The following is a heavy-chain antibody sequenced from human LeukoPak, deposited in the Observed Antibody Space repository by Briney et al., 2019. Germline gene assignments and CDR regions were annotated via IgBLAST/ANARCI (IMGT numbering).Heavy chain of an antibody. J-gene: IGHJ1*01. Sequence: GGSLRLSCAASGFTFSNYAVHWVRQAPGKGLEWVAVVSSDGSKKYHADSVKGRFTISRDNSKNTLYLQMNSLRPEDTAMFYCGRSVGLWWYFQYWGQGTLVIVSS. V-gene: IGHV3-30*04. CDR2: VSSDGSKK. D-gene: IGHD2-21*01. CDR3: GRSVGLWWYFQY. CDR1: GFTFSNYA.